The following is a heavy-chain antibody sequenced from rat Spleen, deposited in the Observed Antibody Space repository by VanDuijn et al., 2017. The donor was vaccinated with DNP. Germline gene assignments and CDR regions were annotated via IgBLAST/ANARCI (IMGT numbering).Heavy chain of an antibody. CDR3: ARPGPSGY. Sequence: EVQLVESGGGLVQPGRSLKLSCAASGFTFSDYYMAWVRQAPKKGLEWVASISYEGSSTYYGDSVKGRFTISRDNAKSTLYLQMNSLRSEDTATYYCARPGPSGYWGQGVMVTVSS. CDR2: ISYEGSST. D-gene: IGHD3-1*01. V-gene: IGHV5-22*01. CDR1: GFTFSDYY. J-gene: IGHJ2*01.